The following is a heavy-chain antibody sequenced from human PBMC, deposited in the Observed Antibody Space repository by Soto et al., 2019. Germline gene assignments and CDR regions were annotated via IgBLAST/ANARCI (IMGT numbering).Heavy chain of an antibody. D-gene: IGHD3-22*01. CDR2: ISSNGGST. CDR1: GFTFSSYA. V-gene: IGHV3-64*01. Sequence: PGGSLRLSCAASGFTFSSYAMSWVRQTPGKGLEYVSAISSNGGSTYYANSVKGRFTISRDNSKNTLYLQMGSLRAEDMAVYYCARGPRITMIVVDDAFDIWGQGTMVTVSS. J-gene: IGHJ3*02. CDR3: ARGPRITMIVVDDAFDI.